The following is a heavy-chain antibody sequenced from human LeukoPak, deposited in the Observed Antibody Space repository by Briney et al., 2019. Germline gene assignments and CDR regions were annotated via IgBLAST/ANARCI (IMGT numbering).Heavy chain of an antibody. D-gene: IGHD6-13*01. CDR3: ATSSSWYAFDY. Sequence: PSETLSLTCTVSGGSISSYYWSWIRQPPGKGLGWIGYIYYSGSTNYNPSLKSRVTISVDTSKNQFSLKLSSVTAADTAVYYCATSSSWYAFDYWGQGTLVTVSS. J-gene: IGHJ4*02. V-gene: IGHV4-59*01. CDR1: GGSISSYY. CDR2: IYYSGST.